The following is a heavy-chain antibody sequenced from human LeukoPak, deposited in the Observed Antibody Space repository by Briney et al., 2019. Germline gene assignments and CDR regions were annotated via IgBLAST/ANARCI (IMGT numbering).Heavy chain of an antibody. CDR2: ISGRGGST. V-gene: IGHV3-23*01. J-gene: IGHJ4*02. CDR3: AKLVAEAFFGGPYYFDY. D-gene: IGHD3-16*01. Sequence: GGSLRLSCAASGFTFSSYAMSWVRQAPGKGLEWVSGISGRGGSTYYVHSVKGRFTISRDNSRNTLYLQMNSLRVEDTALYYCAKLVAEAFFGGPYYFDYWGQGTLVTVSS. CDR1: GFTFSSYA.